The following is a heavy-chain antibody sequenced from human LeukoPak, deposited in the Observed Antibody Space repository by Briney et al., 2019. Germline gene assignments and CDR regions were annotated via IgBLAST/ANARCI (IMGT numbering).Heavy chain of an antibody. CDR1: GLTFSDYW. J-gene: IGHJ4*02. Sequence: PGGSLGLSCAVSGLTFSDYWMSWVRQAPGKGLEWVAYINEDGSAKFYVDSVKGRFTISRDNAKNLVYLQMNSLRAGDTALYYCARGLHSGLDYWGQGTLVTVSS. CDR2: INEDGSAK. D-gene: IGHD6-25*01. CDR3: ARGLHSGLDY. V-gene: IGHV3-7*02.